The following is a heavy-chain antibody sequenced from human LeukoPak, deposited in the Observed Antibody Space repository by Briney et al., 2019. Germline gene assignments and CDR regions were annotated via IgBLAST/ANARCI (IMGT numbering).Heavy chain of an antibody. Sequence: GGSLRLSCAAPGFTFSSYSINWVRQAPGKGLEWVSSISSSSTYIYYADSVKGRFTISRDNAKNSLYLQMNSLRAEDTAVYYCARDKYSSGWSNFDYWGQGTLVTVSS. D-gene: IGHD6-19*01. J-gene: IGHJ4*02. CDR3: ARDKYSSGWSNFDY. V-gene: IGHV3-21*01. CDR1: GFTFSSYS. CDR2: ISSSSTYI.